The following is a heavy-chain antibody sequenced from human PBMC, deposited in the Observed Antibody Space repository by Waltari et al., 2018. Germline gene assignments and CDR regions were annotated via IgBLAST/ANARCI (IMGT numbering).Heavy chain of an antibody. CDR3: ARYGGNSLYNDAFDI. Sequence: QVQLQESGPGLVKPSQTLSLTCTVSGGSISSGGYYWSWIRTHPGKGLEWIGYIYYSGSTYYNPSLKSRVTISVDTSKNQFSLKLSSVTAADTAVYYCARYGGNSLYNDAFDIWGQGTMVTVSS. CDR1: GGSISSGGYY. D-gene: IGHD2-21*02. V-gene: IGHV4-31*03. CDR2: IYYSGST. J-gene: IGHJ3*02.